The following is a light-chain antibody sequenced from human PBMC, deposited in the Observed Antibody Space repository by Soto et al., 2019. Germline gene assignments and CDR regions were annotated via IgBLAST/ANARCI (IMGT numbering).Light chain of an antibody. CDR3: QQYGNSPST. CDR2: GAS. V-gene: IGKV3-20*01. CDR1: QSVSSSY. Sequence: EIVLTQSPGTLSLSPGERATLSCRASQSVSSSYLAWYQQRPGQAPRLLIYGASSRATGIPDRFSGSGSGTDFTLTISTLEPEDFAVYYCQQYGNSPSTFGQGTKVEIK. J-gene: IGKJ1*01.